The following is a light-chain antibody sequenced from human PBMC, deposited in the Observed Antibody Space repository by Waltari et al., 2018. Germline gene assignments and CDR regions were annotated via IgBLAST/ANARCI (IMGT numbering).Light chain of an antibody. J-gene: IGKJ2*01. CDR3: QQYGSSLMYT. V-gene: IGKV3-20*01. CDR1: QILSTNY. Sequence: DIVLTQSPGTLSLSPGERATVSCRASQILSTNYLAWYQQKPGQAPRLLIYGAFIRATGIPDRFSGSGSGTDFTLTISRPEPEDFAVYYCQQYGSSLMYTFGQGTKLEIK. CDR2: GAF.